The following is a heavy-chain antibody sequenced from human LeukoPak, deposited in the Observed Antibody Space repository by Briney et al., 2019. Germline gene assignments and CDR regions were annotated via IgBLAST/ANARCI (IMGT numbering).Heavy chain of an antibody. Sequence: PGGSLRLSCAASGFTFSSYTMHWIRQAPGKGLEWVSSISGSNSYIFYADSVKGRFTVSRDNAKDSLYLQMNSLRAEDTAVYYCAAMALEYFDLWGRGTLVTVSS. D-gene: IGHD5-18*01. CDR3: AAMALEYFDL. J-gene: IGHJ2*01. CDR1: GFTFSSYT. CDR2: ISGSNSYI. V-gene: IGHV3-21*01.